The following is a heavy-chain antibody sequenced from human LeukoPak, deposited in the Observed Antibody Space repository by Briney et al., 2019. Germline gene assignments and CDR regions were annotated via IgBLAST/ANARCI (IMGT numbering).Heavy chain of an antibody. CDR2: ISSSSSYI. CDR3: ARESVGAVGKIDY. CDR1: GFTFSSYS. Sequence: SGGSLRLSCAASGFTFSSYSMNWVRQAPGKGLEWVSSISSSSSYIYYADSVKGRFTISRDNAKNSLYLQMNSLRAEDTAVYYCARESVGAVGKIDYWGQGTLVTVSS. D-gene: IGHD1-26*01. J-gene: IGHJ4*02. V-gene: IGHV3-21*01.